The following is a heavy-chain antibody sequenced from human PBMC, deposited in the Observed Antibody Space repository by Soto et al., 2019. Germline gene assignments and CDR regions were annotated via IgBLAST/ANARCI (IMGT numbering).Heavy chain of an antibody. CDR3: TRGKHEPFQLLVDAFDI. D-gene: IGHD3-10*01. J-gene: IGHJ3*02. V-gene: IGHV3-73*01. CDR1: GFTFSCSA. Sequence: GGSLRLSCAASGFTFSCSAMHWVRQASGKGLEWVGRIRSKANSYATAYAASVKGRFTISRDGSKNTAYLQMNSLKTEDTAVYYCTRGKHEPFQLLVDAFDIWGQGTMVTVSS. CDR2: IRSKANSYAT.